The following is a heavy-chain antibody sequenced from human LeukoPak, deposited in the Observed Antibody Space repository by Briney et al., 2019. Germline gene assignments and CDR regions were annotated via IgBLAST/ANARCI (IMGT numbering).Heavy chain of an antibody. D-gene: IGHD4-23*01. CDR2: IIPIFGTA. CDR3: ASDTHLQARLGNSIPCFDY. V-gene: IGHV1-69*13. J-gene: IGHJ4*02. Sequence: ASVTVSCKASGGTFSSYAISWVRQAPGQGLEWMGGIIPIFGTANYAQKFRGRVTITADESTSTAYMELSSLRSEDTAVYYCASDTHLQARLGNSIPCFDYGCQGPLVTVSS. CDR1: GGTFSSYA.